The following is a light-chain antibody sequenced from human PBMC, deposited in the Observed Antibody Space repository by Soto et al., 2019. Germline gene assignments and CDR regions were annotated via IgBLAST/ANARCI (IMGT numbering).Light chain of an antibody. CDR2: GAS. J-gene: IGKJ4*01. CDR3: QQYNTWPLT. CDR1: QSVSSK. Sequence: EIVMTQSPATLSVSPGERATLSCRATQSVSSKLAWYQQKPGQSPRLLIYGASTRATAIPARFSGSGSGTDFTLTISSLQSEDFAVYYCQQYNTWPLTFGGGTKVEIK. V-gene: IGKV3-15*01.